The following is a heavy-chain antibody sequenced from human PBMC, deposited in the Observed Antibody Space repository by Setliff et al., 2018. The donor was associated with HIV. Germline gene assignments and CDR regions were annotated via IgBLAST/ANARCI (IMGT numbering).Heavy chain of an antibody. V-gene: IGHV1-8*02. D-gene: IGHD2-8*01. CDR1: GYTFINYD. J-gene: IGHJ4*02. Sequence: GASVKVSCKASGYTFINYDIYWVRQTTGQGLEWMGWMNPDSGNTGYAQKFKGRVTMTRNAPISTVYMDLSSLGCEDTAVFYCARGKVLRGNILYYWGQGTLVTVLL. CDR2: MNPDSGNT. CDR3: ARGKVLRGNILYY.